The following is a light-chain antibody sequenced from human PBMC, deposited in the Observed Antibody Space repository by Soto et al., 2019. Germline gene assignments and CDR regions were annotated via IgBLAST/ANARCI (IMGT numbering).Light chain of an antibody. CDR3: QQHYSETPT. Sequence: DIILTQSPDSLAVPLGARVTINCKSSQSLFYKSNKKTYLAWYQQKPGQPPRRLFSWASIRESGVPDRLTVGGSGADFTLTISSLQAEDVATYYCQQHYSETPTFGQGTKVAIK. V-gene: IGKV4-1*01. CDR2: WAS. CDR1: QSLFYKSNKKTY. J-gene: IGKJ1*01.